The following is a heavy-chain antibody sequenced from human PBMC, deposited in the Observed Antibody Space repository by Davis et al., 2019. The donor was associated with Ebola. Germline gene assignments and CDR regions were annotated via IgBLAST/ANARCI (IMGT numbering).Heavy chain of an antibody. J-gene: IGHJ4*02. CDR1: GGSISSSSYY. D-gene: IGHD7-27*01. Sequence: MPSETLSLTCTVSGGSISSSSYYWGWIRQPPGKGLEWIGYIYYSGSTNYNPSLKSRVTISVDTSKNQFSLKLSSVTAADTAVYYCAGNWGTNFDYWGQGTLVTVSS. V-gene: IGHV4-61*05. CDR3: AGNWGTNFDY. CDR2: IYYSGST.